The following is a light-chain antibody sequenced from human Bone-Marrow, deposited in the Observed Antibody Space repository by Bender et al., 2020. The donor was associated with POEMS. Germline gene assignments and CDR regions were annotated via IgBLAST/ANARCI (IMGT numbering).Light chain of an antibody. V-gene: IGLV1-40*01. CDR1: SSNMGAGYG. Sequence: QSVLTQPPSVSGAPGQTVTISCTGTSSNMGAGYGVNWYQQLPGTAPKLLIYNNENRPSGVPDRISGSKSGTSASLAITGLQAEDEADYYCSSYTGATWVFGGGTKLTVL. J-gene: IGLJ3*02. CDR3: SSYTGATWV. CDR2: NNE.